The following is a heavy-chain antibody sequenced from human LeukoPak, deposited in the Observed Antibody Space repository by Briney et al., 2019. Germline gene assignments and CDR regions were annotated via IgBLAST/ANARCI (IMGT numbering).Heavy chain of an antibody. Sequence: GRSLRLSCAASGFTFSNYDMHWVRQAPGKGLEWVAVISYDGTNKYYADSVKGRFTISRDNSKNTLHLQMNSLRAEDTAVYYCTKDDRGNEAPFDYWGQGTLVTVSS. CDR1: GFTFSNYD. CDR3: TKDDRGNEAPFDY. V-gene: IGHV3-30*18. J-gene: IGHJ4*02. CDR2: ISYDGTNK.